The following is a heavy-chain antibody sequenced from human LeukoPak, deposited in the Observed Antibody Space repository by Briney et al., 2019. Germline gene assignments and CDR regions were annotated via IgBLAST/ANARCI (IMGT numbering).Heavy chain of an antibody. V-gene: IGHV1-69*13. D-gene: IGHD3-3*01. CDR1: GGTFSSYA. Sequence: SVKVSCKASGGTFSSYAISWVRQAPGQGLEWMGGIIPIFGTANYAQKFQGRVTITADESTSTAYMELSSLRSEDTAVYYCARARRSGYYGYYYYMDVWGKGTTVTVSS. J-gene: IGHJ6*03. CDR3: ARARRSGYYGYYYYMDV. CDR2: IIPIFGTA.